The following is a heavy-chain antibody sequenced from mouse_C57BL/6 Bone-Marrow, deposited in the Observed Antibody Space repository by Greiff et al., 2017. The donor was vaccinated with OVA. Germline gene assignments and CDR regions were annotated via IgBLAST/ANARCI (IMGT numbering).Heavy chain of an antibody. V-gene: IGHV2-2*01. D-gene: IGHD2-5*01. Sequence: VKLVESGPGLVQPSQSLSITCTVSGFSLTSYGVHWVRQSPGKGLEWLGVLWSGGSTDYNAAFISRLSISKDNSKSQVFFKMNSLQADDTAIYYCAIYYSNYGEFDYWGQGTTLTVSS. J-gene: IGHJ2*01. CDR3: AIYYSNYGEFDY. CDR1: GFSLTSYG. CDR2: LWSGGST.